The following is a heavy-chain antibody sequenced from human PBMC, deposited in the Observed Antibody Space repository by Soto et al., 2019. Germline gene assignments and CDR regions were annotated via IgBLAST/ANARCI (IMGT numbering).Heavy chain of an antibody. J-gene: IGHJ3*02. V-gene: IGHV2-5*02. CDR2: IYWDDDQ. Sequence: QITLKESGPTLVKPTQSLTLTCTVSGFSLSGDGVGVGWIRQPPGKALEWLALIYWDDDQRYSPSLKTRLTTTKDTSKNQVVLTMTTMDPVDTATYYCAHAFGGTSWPNDAFDIWGQGTVVTVSS. CDR3: AHAFGGTSWPNDAFDI. CDR1: GFSLSGDGVG. D-gene: IGHD3-3*02.